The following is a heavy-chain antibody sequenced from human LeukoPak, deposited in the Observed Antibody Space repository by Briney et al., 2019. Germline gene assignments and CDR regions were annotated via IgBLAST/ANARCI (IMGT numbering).Heavy chain of an antibody. V-gene: IGHV4-59*01. Sequence: SETLSLTCTVSGGSISSYHWSWIRHPPGKGLEWIGYIYYSGSTNYNPSLKSRVTISVDTSKNQFSLKLSSVTAADTAVYYCARTYYYDSSGYYRFYYFDYWGQGTLVTVSS. CDR3: ARTYYYDSSGYYRFYYFDY. CDR1: GGSISSYH. CDR2: IYYSGST. J-gene: IGHJ4*02. D-gene: IGHD3-22*01.